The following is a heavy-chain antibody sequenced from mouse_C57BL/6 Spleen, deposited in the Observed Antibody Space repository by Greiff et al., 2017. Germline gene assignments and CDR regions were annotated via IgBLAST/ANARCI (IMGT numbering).Heavy chain of an antibody. CDR3: AKDYYGYFDY. V-gene: IGHV5-16*01. D-gene: IGHD2-3*01. J-gene: IGHJ2*01. CDR1: GFTFSGYY. CDR2: INSGGSST. Sequence: EVQLVESGGGLVQPGSSMKLSCTASGFTFSGYYMAWVRQGPEKGLEWVANINSGGSSTYYLDTLKSRFTISRDNAKNILYLQMSSLKSEDTATYYCAKDYYGYFDYWGQGTTLTVSS.